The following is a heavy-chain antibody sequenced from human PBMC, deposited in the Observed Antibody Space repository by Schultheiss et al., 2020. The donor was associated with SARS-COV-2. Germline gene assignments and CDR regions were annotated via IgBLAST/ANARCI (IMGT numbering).Heavy chain of an antibody. J-gene: IGHJ4*02. V-gene: IGHV2-5*08. Sequence: SGPTLVKPTQTLTLTCTFSGFSLSTSGMCVSWIRQPPGKALEWLARIDWDDDKRYSPSLKSRLTITKDTSKNQVVLTMTNMDPVDTATYYCARDCIAAAGFDYWGQGTLVTVSS. CDR2: IDWDDDK. D-gene: IGHD6-13*01. CDR3: ARDCIAAAGFDY. CDR1: GFSLSTSGMC.